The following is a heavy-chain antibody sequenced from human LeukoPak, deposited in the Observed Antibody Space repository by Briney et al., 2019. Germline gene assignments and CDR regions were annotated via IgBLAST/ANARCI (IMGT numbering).Heavy chain of an antibody. Sequence: PGGSLRLSCAASGFTFSGYWMHWVRQAPGKGLVWVSRINTDGSSTSYADSVKGRFTISRDNSKNTLYLQMNSLRAEDTAVYYCARDRVPAAIAPFDAFDIWGQGTMVTVSS. V-gene: IGHV3-74*01. CDR3: ARDRVPAAIAPFDAFDI. CDR2: INTDGSST. D-gene: IGHD2-2*01. CDR1: GFTFSGYW. J-gene: IGHJ3*02.